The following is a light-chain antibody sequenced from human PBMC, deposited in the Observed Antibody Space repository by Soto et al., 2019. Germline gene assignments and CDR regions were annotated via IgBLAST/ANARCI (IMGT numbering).Light chain of an antibody. J-gene: IGKJ4*01. CDR1: QSVSNSY. Sequence: EIVLTQSPGTLSLSPGERASLSCRASQSVSNSYLAWYQQKPGQAPRLLIYGASSRATGIPDRFSGSGSGTDFTVTINRLEPEDSAVYYCQQYGSSPLTFGGGTKVDIK. CDR2: GAS. V-gene: IGKV3-20*01. CDR3: QQYGSSPLT.